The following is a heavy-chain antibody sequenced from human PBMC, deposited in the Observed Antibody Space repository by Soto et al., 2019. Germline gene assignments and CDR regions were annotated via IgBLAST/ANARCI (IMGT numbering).Heavy chain of an antibody. CDR3: AGGSDTSSDAFDI. Sequence: QVQLQESGPGLVKPSGTLSLTCAVSGGSISSSNWWSWVRQPPGKGLEWIGEIYHSGSTNYNPSLQSPFPISVDNSTNQSSLQLSAVTAADTAVYYCAGGSDTSSDAFDIWGQGTMVTVSS. J-gene: IGHJ3*02. V-gene: IGHV4-4*02. CDR1: GGSISSSNW. CDR2: IYHSGST. D-gene: IGHD2-2*02.